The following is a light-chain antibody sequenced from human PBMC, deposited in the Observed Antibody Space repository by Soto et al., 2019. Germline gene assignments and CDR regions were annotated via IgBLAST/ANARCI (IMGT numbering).Light chain of an antibody. CDR3: TSYVGNDIWV. V-gene: IGLV2-8*01. CDR2: EVT. Sequence: QSALTQPPSASGSPGQSVTISCTGTSSDVGAYKYVSWYQQYPGKAPKLMIYEVTKRPSGVPDRFSGSKSGNMAFLSVSGLLAEYEADYYCTSYVGNDIWVFGGGTKVTVL. J-gene: IGLJ3*02. CDR1: SSDVGAYKY.